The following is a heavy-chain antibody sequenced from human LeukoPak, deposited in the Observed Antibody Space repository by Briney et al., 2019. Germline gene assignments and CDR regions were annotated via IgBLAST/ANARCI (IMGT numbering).Heavy chain of an antibody. CDR2: IQQDGSEK. CDR3: ARVRKLRTRGVMDPLDY. CDR1: GFTFNYYW. V-gene: IGHV3-7*01. D-gene: IGHD3-10*01. Sequence: GESLRLSCAASGFTFNYYWLSWVRQAPGKGLEWVANIQQDGSEKYYVDTVKGRFTISRDNAKNSLYLKMDSLRAEDTAVYYCARVRKLRTRGVMDPLDYWGQGTLVTVSS. J-gene: IGHJ4*02.